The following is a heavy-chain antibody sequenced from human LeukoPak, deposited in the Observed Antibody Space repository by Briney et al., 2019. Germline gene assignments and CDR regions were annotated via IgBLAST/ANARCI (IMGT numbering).Heavy chain of an antibody. CDR3: ARDSSGYYSDYYYGMDV. CDR2: ISSSSSYI. CDR1: GFTFSSYG. J-gene: IGHJ6*02. V-gene: IGHV3-21*01. Sequence: GGSLRLSCAASGFTFSSYGMHWVRQAPGKGLEWVSSISSSSSYIYYADSVKGRFTISRDNAKNSLYLQMNSLRAEDTAVYYCARDSSGYYSDYYYGMDVWGQGTTVTVSS. D-gene: IGHD3-22*01.